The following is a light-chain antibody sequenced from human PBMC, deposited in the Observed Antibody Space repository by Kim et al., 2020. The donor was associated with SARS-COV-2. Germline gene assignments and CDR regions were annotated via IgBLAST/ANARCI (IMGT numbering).Light chain of an antibody. Sequence: PGQTARITCSGDALPKEYAYWYQQKPGQAPVLVIYRDKERPSGIPELFSGSTSGTTVTLTISGVQAEDEAAYYCQSADSTRTYVVFGGGTKLTVL. CDR2: RDK. J-gene: IGLJ2*01. V-gene: IGLV3-25*03. CDR3: QSADSTRTYVV. CDR1: ALPKEY.